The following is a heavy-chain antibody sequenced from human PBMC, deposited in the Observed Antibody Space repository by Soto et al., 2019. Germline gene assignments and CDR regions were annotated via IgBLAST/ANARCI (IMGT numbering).Heavy chain of an antibody. CDR2: IHYTGST. Sequence: PSETLSLTCTVSGGSISRYYWTWIRQPPGKGLEWIGNIHYTGSTNYNPSLKSRVTISLGTSRSQFSLKLSSVTAADTAVYYCARDLSISSTDGPLDPWGQGTLVTVSS. D-gene: IGHD6-6*01. CDR3: ARDLSISSTDGPLDP. CDR1: GGSISRYY. J-gene: IGHJ5*01. V-gene: IGHV4-59*01.